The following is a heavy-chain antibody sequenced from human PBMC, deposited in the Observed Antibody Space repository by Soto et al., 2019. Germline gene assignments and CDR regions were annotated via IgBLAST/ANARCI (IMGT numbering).Heavy chain of an antibody. V-gene: IGHV4-34*01. CDR2: INHSGST. CDR3: ARDTDPYGDAPPFDY. CDR1: GGSFSGYY. D-gene: IGHD4-17*01. Sequence: SETLSLTCAVYGGSFSGYYWSWIRQPPGKGLEWIGEINHSGSTNYNPSLKSRVTISVDTSKNQFSLKLSSVTAADTAVYYCARDTDPYGDAPPFDYWGQGTLVTVSS. J-gene: IGHJ4*02.